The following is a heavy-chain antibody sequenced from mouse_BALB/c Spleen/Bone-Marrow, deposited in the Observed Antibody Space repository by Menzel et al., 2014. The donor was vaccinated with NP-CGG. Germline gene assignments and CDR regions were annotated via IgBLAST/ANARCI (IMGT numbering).Heavy chain of an antibody. J-gene: IGHJ2*01. CDR1: GYTFSNYW. CDR2: ILPGSGSS. Sequence: QVQLQQPGAELMKPGASVKISCKATGYTFSNYWIEWVKQRPGHGLEWIGEILPGSGSSQYNEKFKGKATFTADTSSNTAYMRLSSLTSEDSAGYYCARGIKNDFDYWGQGTTLTVSS. V-gene: IGHV1-9*01. CDR3: ARGIKNDFDY.